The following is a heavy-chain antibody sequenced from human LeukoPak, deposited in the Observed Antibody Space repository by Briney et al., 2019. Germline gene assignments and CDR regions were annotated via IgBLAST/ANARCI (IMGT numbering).Heavy chain of an antibody. CDR2: INPNSGGT. J-gene: IGHJ3*02. Sequence: ASVKVSCKASGYTFTGYYMHWVRQAPGQGLEWMGWINPNSGGTNYAQKFQGWVTMTRDTSISTAYMELSRLRSDDTAVYYCARGPTHMVRGVMRAFDIWGQGTMVTVSS. CDR1: GYTFTGYY. D-gene: IGHD3-10*01. V-gene: IGHV1-2*04. CDR3: ARGPTHMVRGVMRAFDI.